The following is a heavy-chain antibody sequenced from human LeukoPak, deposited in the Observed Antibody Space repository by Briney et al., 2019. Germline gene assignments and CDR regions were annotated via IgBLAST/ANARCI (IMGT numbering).Heavy chain of an antibody. CDR1: GGSISSSSYY. CDR3: ARVVPAASRDWYFDL. J-gene: IGHJ2*01. CDR2: IYYSGST. D-gene: IGHD2-2*01. V-gene: IGHV4-39*07. Sequence: SETLSLTCTVSGGSISSSSYYWGWIRQPPGKGLEWIGSIYYSGSTYYNPSLKSRVTISVDTSKSQFSLKLSSVTAADTAVYYCARVVPAASRDWYFDLWGRGTLVTVSS.